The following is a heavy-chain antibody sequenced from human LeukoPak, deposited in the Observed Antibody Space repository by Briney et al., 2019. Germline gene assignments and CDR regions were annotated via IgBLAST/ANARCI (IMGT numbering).Heavy chain of an antibody. Sequence: GASVKVSCKASGGTFSSYDISWVRQAAGQGLEWMGGIIPIFGTAHYAQKFQGRVTITTDESTSTAYMELSSLRSEDTAVYYCARGDPRRGYCSGGSCSTYYYYYYYMDVWGKGTTVTVSS. CDR1: GGTFSSYD. V-gene: IGHV1-69*05. CDR3: ARGDPRRGYCSGGSCSTYYYYYYYMDV. J-gene: IGHJ6*03. CDR2: IIPIFGTA. D-gene: IGHD2-15*01.